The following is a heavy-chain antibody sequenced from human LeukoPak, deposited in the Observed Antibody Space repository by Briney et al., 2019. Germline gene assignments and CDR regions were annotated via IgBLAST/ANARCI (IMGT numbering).Heavy chain of an antibody. CDR3: ARDEYYDSSGYYYYGGMDV. D-gene: IGHD3-22*01. CDR1: GFTFSSYG. Sequence: GGSLRLSCAASGFTFSSYGMHWVRQAPGKGLEWVAVISYDGSNKYYADSVKGRFTISRDNAKNSLYLQMNSLRAEDTAVYYCARDEYYDSSGYYYYGGMDVWGQGTTVTVSS. V-gene: IGHV3-30*03. CDR2: ISYDGSNK. J-gene: IGHJ6*02.